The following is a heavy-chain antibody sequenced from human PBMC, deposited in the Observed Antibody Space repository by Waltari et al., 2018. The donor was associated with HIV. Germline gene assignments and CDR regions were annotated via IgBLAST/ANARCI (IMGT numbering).Heavy chain of an antibody. J-gene: IGHJ3*02. CDR3: ARQTIPYYSSGGSLNDAFDI. Sequence: EVKLVQSGPEVKKPGESLKISCKASGYTFTHPWNARVRQMPGKCLELMGIIHPTDSNTRYSPSFQCHVSISADKSINTAYLQWSSLKASDSAMYYCARQTIPYYSSGGSLNDAFDIWGHGTVVTVSS. CDR2: IHPTDSNT. D-gene: IGHD2-15*01. CDR1: GYTFTHPW. V-gene: IGHV5-51*01.